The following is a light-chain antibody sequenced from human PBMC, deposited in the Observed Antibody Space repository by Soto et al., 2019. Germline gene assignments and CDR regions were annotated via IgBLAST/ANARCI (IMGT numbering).Light chain of an antibody. J-gene: IGKJ2*01. CDR2: VAS. CDR1: QSVNQK. CDR3: QQFNNWPHT. V-gene: IGKV3-15*01. Sequence: EIVLTQSPATLSVSPGERATLSCRARQSVNQKLGWYQQKPGQAPRLLIYVASYRATGIPSRFSGSGSGTEYTLTISNLQAEDFAVYYCQQFNNWPHTFGQGTRLEIK.